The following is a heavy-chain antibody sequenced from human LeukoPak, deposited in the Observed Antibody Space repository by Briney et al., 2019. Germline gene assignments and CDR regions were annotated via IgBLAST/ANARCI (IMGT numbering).Heavy chain of an antibody. Sequence: GGSLRLSCAASGFTFSSYAMSWVRQAPGKGLEWVSAISGSGGSTYYADSVKGRFTISRDNSKNTLYLQMNSLGAEDTAVYYCAKDLLYYDILTGYYHDAFDIWGQGTMVTVSS. CDR1: GFTFSSYA. CDR2: ISGSGGST. J-gene: IGHJ3*02. D-gene: IGHD3-9*01. V-gene: IGHV3-23*01. CDR3: AKDLLYYDILTGYYHDAFDI.